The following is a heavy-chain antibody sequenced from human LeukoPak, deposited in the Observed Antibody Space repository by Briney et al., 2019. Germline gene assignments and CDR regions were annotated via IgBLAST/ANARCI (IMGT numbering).Heavy chain of an antibody. J-gene: IGHJ4*02. V-gene: IGHV3-66*01. CDR1: GFTVSNNY. Sequence: PGGSLRLSCAASGFTVSNNYMSWVRQAPGKGLEWVSVIYSGVSTYYADSVKGRFTISRDNSKNTLYLQMNSLRAEDTAVYYCARYIAAAGHDYWGQGTLVTVSS. CDR3: ARYIAAAGHDY. CDR2: IYSGVST. D-gene: IGHD6-13*01.